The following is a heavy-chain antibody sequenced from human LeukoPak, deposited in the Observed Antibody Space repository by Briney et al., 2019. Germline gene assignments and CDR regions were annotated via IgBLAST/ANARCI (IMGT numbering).Heavy chain of an antibody. J-gene: IGHJ4*02. Sequence: SETLSLTCAVSGASITSSNWWTWVRQPPGKGLEWIGEISHSGSPNYNPSLKSRITISVDTSKTQFSLKLSSVTAADTAVYYCARSGYSSGWYLLWGQGTLVTVSS. D-gene: IGHD6-19*01. V-gene: IGHV4-4*02. CDR1: GASITSSNW. CDR2: ISHSGSP. CDR3: ARSGYSSGWYLL.